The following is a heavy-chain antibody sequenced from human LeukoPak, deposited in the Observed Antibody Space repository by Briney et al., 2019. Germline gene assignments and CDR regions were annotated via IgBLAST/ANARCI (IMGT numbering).Heavy chain of an antibody. CDR1: GSSISSYY. CDR2: IYYSGST. Sequence: SETLSLTCTASGSSISSYYWSWIRQPPGKGLEWIGYIYYSGSTTYNPSFKSRVTMSVDTSNNQFSLKLSSVTAADTAVYYCAAIIDITMIDNYYMDVWGKGTTVTVSS. V-gene: IGHV4-59*01. D-gene: IGHD3-22*01. CDR3: AAIIDITMIDNYYMDV. J-gene: IGHJ6*03.